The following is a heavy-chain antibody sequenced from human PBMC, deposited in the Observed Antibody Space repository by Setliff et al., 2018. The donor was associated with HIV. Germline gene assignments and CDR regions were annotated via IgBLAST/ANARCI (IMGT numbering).Heavy chain of an antibody. Sequence: GGSLRLSCSGSGFSFGSFSLHWVRQAPGKGLEWISSISWNSDSIAYADSVRGRFTISRDNAKDSLYLQMNSLRTEDTALYYCAKEGGSERMPFFYYYMDVWGKGTTVTVSS. V-gene: IGHV3-9*01. CDR3: AKEGGSERMPFFYYYMDV. CDR2: ISWNSDSI. CDR1: GFSFGSFS. D-gene: IGHD3-10*01. J-gene: IGHJ6*03.